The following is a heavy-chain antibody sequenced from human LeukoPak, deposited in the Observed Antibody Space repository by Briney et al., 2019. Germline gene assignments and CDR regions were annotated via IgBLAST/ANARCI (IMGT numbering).Heavy chain of an antibody. CDR3: AKVLPGSCGSASCPFDY. V-gene: IGHV3-30*02. CDR1: GFTFSNYG. D-gene: IGHD2-2*01. CDR2: IGYEGSNK. Sequence: GGSLRLSCAASGFTFSNYGINWVRQAPGKGLEWVTKIGYEGSNKFYGDSVKGRFIISRDNSKNTLHLQMNSLRAEDTAVYYCAKVLPGSCGSASCPFDYWGQGTLVTVSS. J-gene: IGHJ4*02.